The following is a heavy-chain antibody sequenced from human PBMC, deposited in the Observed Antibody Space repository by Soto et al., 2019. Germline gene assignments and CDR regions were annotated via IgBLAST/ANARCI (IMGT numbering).Heavy chain of an antibody. CDR2: ISYDGSNK. V-gene: IGHV3-30-3*01. J-gene: IGHJ4*02. CDR3: ARDYGSGSYYIGDY. Sequence: GGSLRLSCAASGFTFSSYAMHWVRQAPGKGLEWVAVISYDGSNKYYADSVKGRFTISRDNSKNTLYLQMNSLRAEDTAVYYCARDYGSGSYYIGDYWGQGTLVTSPQ. CDR1: GFTFSSYA. D-gene: IGHD3-10*01.